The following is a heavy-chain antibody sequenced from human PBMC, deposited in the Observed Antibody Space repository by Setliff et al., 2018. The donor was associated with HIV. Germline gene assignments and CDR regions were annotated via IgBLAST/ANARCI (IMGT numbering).Heavy chain of an antibody. V-gene: IGHV1-69*13. CDR2: IIPVFGTA. D-gene: IGHD6-19*01. Sequence: SVKVSCKASGGTFSSYAITWVRQAPGQGLEWLGGIIPVFGTANYAQKFQGRVTITADESTSTAYMDLSSLTSEDTAVYFCARGYSSGWSRPIYFGYWGQGTLVTVSS. CDR1: GGTFSSYA. CDR3: ARGYSSGWSRPIYFGY. J-gene: IGHJ4*02.